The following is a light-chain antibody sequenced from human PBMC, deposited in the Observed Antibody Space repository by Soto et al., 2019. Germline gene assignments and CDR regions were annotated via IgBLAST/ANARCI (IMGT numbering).Light chain of an antibody. CDR3: QPYGSSPSYT. J-gene: IGKJ2*01. Sequence: EIGLTQSPGTLSLSPGERATLSCRASQSVSSSYLAWYQQKPGQAPRLLIYGASSRATGIPDRFSGSGSGTDFTLTISRLEPDDFAVYYCQPYGSSPSYTFGQGTKLEIK. CDR1: QSVSSSY. CDR2: GAS. V-gene: IGKV3-20*01.